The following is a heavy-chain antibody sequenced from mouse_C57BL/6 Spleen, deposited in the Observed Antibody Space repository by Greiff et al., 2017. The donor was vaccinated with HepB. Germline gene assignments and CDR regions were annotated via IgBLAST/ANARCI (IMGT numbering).Heavy chain of an antibody. J-gene: IGHJ1*03. CDR3: ARVRRYFDV. CDR2: IYPGSGST. Sequence: QVQLQQPGAELVKPGASVKMSCKASGYTFTSYWLTWVKQRPGQGLEWIGDIYPGSGSTNYNGKFKSKATLTVDTSSSTAYMQLSSLTSEDSAVYYCARVRRYFDVWGTGTTVTVSS. V-gene: IGHV1-55*01. D-gene: IGHD2-14*01. CDR1: GYTFTSYW.